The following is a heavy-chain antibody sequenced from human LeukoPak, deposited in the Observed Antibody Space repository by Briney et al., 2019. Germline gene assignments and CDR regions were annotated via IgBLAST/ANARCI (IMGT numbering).Heavy chain of an antibody. CDR1: GFIFEDYT. J-gene: IGHJ4*02. CDR2: ISWDGTT. D-gene: IGHD3-22*01. V-gene: IGHV3-43*01. CDR3: VKDLSYESSGSFFDS. Sequence: PGGSLRLSCAASGFIFEDYTMHWVRQAPGKTLEWVSLISWDGTTYYADSVKGRFTISRDNSKDSLYLQMDTLRSEDTAFYYCVKDLSYESSGSFFDSWGQGTLVTVS.